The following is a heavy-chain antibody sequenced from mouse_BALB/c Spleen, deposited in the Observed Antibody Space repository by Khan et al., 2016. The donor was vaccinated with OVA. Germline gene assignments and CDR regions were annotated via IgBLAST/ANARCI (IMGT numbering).Heavy chain of an antibody. CDR1: GYTFTNYG. J-gene: IGHJ4*01. Sequence: QIQLVQSGPELKKPGETVKIFCKASGYTFTNYGMNWVKQAPGKALKWMGWISTYTGEPTYADDFKGRFAFSLETSASTAYLQINNLKNEDTATYFCTRPPHFSYVLVYWGQGTSVTVSS. V-gene: IGHV9-3-1*01. CDR3: TRPPHFSYVLVY. CDR2: ISTYTGEP.